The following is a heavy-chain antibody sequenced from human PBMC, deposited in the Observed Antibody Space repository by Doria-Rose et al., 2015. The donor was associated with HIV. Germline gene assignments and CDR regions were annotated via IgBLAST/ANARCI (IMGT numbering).Heavy chain of an antibody. J-gene: IGHJ4*02. CDR3: ARIKSSRWYHKYYFDF. Sequence: ESGPVLVKPTETLTLTCTVSGVSLSSPGMGVSWIRQPPGKALEWLAIIFSYDERPYNTSLKSRLTISRCTSKSQVVLTMTDMDPVDTATYYCARIKSSRWYHKYYFDFWGQGTLVIVSA. D-gene: IGHD6-13*01. CDR1: GVSLSSPGMG. V-gene: IGHV2-26*01. CDR2: IFSYDER.